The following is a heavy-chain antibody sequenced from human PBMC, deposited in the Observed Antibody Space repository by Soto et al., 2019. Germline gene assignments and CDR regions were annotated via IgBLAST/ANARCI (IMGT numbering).Heavy chain of an antibody. J-gene: IGHJ5*02. Sequence: PSETLSLTCTVSGGSISSYYWSWIRQPPGKGLEWIGYIYYSGSTNYNPSLRSRVTISVDTSNNQFSLKLRSVTAADTAVYYCARVTNYYDSSGYYPRFDPWGQGTLVTVSS. CDR3: ARVTNYYDSSGYYPRFDP. V-gene: IGHV4-59*01. CDR1: GGSISSYY. D-gene: IGHD3-22*01. CDR2: IYYSGST.